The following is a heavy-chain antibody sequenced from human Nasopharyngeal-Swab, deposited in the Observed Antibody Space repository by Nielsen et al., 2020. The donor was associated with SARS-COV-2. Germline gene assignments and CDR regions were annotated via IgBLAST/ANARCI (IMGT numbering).Heavy chain of an antibody. CDR1: GGSVSDTDYF. V-gene: IGHV4-39*01. D-gene: IGHD1-26*01. J-gene: IGHJ4*02. Sequence: SETLSLTCTVSGGSVSDTDYFWVWIRQPPVTGLEWIGNIDYRRITFYNPSLKSRVSIAEDMSKNHFSLNMHSVTAADTGVYYCASYYVGVDGQKRFDDWGQGTLVTVSS. CDR2: IDYRRIT. CDR3: ASYYVGVDGQKRFDD.